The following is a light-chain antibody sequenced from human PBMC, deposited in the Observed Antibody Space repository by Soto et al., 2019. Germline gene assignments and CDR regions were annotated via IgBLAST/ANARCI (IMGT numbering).Light chain of an antibody. V-gene: IGKV1-9*01. CDR2: GAS. CDR1: QAMNTY. CDR3: QQLHSYPIT. J-gene: IGKJ5*01. Sequence: DIQLNQSPSFLSASLGDRVTISCRASQAMNTYVAWYQQRPGKAPKLLIYGASTLQSGVPSRFSGSESGAVFTLTISSLQPEDFATYYCQQLHSYPITFGQGTRLEIK.